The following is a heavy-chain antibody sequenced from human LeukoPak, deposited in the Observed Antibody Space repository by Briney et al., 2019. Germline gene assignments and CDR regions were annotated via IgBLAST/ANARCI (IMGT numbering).Heavy chain of an antibody. J-gene: IGHJ3*02. V-gene: IGHV4-59*01. CDR1: GGSISSYY. D-gene: IGHD4-17*01. CDR3: ARDYGDPIDAFDI. CDR2: IYYSGST. Sequence: SETLSLTCTVSGGSISSYYWSWIRQPPGKGLEWIGYIYYSGSTNYNPSLKSRVTISVDTSKNQFSLKLSSVTAADTAVYYCARDYGDPIDAFDIWGQGTMVTVSS.